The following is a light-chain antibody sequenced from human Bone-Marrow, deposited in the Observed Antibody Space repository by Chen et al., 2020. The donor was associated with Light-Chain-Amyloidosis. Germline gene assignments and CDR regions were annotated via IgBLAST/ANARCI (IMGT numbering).Light chain of an antibody. CDR1: NIGSTS. Sequence: SYVLTQLSSVSVAPGQKATIACGGKNIGSTSVHWYQQTPGQAPLLVVYDDSDRPSGIPERLSGTNSGNTATLTISRVEAEDEADYYCQVWDRSSDRPVFGGGTKLTVL. V-gene: IGLV3-21*02. CDR2: DDS. J-gene: IGLJ3*02. CDR3: QVWDRSSDRPV.